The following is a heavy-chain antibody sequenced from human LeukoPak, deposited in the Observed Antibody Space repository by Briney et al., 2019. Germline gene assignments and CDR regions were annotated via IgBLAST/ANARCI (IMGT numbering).Heavy chain of an antibody. Sequence: PGGSLRLSCATSGFTFSNAWMSWVRQAPGKGLEWVSAISGSASSTYHADSVKGRFTISRDNSKNTLYLQMNSLRAEDTAVYYCAKLGYYYDSSGSGAWGQGTLVTVSS. CDR1: GFTFSNAW. D-gene: IGHD3-22*01. V-gene: IGHV3-23*01. CDR3: AKLGYYYDSSGSGA. CDR2: ISGSASST. J-gene: IGHJ4*02.